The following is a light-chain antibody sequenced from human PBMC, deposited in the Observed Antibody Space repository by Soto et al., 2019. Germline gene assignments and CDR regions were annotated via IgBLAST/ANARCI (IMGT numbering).Light chain of an antibody. CDR3: QQYNNWPPYT. J-gene: IGKJ2*01. V-gene: IGKV3-20*01. Sequence: EIVLTQSPGTLSLSPGDSATLSCRASQSVSRNYLAWYQQKPGQAPRLLIFDASSRATGIPDRFSGSGSETDFTLTISSLQSEDFAVYYCQQYNNWPPYTFGQGTKLEF. CDR1: QSVSRNY. CDR2: DAS.